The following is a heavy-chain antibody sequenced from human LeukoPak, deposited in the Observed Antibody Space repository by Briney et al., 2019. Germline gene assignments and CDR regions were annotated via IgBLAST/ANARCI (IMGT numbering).Heavy chain of an antibody. J-gene: IGHJ3*02. Sequence: KTSETLSLTCAVYGGSFSGYYWSWFRQPPGKGLEWIGEINHSGSTNYNPSLKSRVTISVDTSKNQFSLKLSSVTAADTAVYYCARAPEFAFDIWGQGTMVTVSS. CDR1: GGSFSGYY. CDR2: INHSGST. D-gene: IGHD3-10*01. V-gene: IGHV4-34*01. CDR3: ARAPEFAFDI.